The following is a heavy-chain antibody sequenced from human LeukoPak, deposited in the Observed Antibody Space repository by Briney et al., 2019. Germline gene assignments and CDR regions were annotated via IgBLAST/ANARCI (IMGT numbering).Heavy chain of an antibody. CDR2: IGPTGDT. J-gene: IGHJ6*02. D-gene: IGHD5-24*01. CDR3: GRDDHYNYNGTDV. Sequence: GGSLRLSCAASGFIFTNYDMHWVRQTPGKGLEWVSAIGPTGDTYYADSVRGRFTTSRENAKSSFYLQMNSLRAGDTADYYCGRDDHYNYNGTDVWGQGTTVIVSS. CDR1: GFIFTNYD. V-gene: IGHV3-13*01.